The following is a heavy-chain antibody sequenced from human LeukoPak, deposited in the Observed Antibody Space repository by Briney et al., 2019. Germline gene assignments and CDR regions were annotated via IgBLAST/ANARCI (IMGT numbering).Heavy chain of an antibody. CDR3: ARVLFDYYDSSGYHDY. J-gene: IGHJ4*02. D-gene: IGHD3-22*01. V-gene: IGHV1-2*02. Sequence: GASVKASCKASGYTFTGYYMHWVRQAPGQGLEWMGWINPNSGGTNYAQKFQGRVAMTRDTSISTAYMELSRLRSDDTAVYYCARVLFDYYDSSGYHDYWGQGTLVTVSS. CDR2: INPNSGGT. CDR1: GYTFTGYY.